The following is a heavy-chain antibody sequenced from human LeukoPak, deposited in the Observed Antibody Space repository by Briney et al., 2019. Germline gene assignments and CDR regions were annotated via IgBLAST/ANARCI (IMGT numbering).Heavy chain of an antibody. J-gene: IGHJ4*02. V-gene: IGHV3-23*01. CDR2: ISGSGGST. D-gene: IGHD5-24*01. Sequence: GGSLRLSCAASGFTLSTYGMTWVRQAPGKGLEWVSTISGSGGSTYYADSVKGRFTISRDNSKNTLYLQMNSLRAEDTAVYYCAKSGYNRFDYWGQGTLVTVSS. CDR1: GFTLSTYG. CDR3: AKSGYNRFDY.